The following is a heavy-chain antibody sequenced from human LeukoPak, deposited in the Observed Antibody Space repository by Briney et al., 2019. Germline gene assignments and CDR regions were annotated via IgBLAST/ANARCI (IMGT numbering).Heavy chain of an antibody. CDR2: IYNSGST. J-gene: IGHJ4*02. CDR1: GGSISSYY. V-gene: IGHV4-59*01. D-gene: IGHD4-17*01. Sequence: SETLSLTCTVPGGSISSYYWSWIRQTPGKGLEWIGYIYNSGSTNSHPALKSRVTISINTSKDQFSLKLNSVTAADTAVYYCARGDDDYGDSCLRYWGQGILVTVSS. CDR3: ARGDDDYGDSCLRY.